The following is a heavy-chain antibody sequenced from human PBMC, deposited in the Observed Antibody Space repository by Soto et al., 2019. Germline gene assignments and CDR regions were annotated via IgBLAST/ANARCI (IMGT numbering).Heavy chain of an antibody. Sequence: PGGTLRLCCAASGFTFSSYSMTWVRQAPGKGLEWVAHITGSAGTTYYADSVKGRFTISRDTSRNTVYLQMNSLRAEDTALYYCAKCMQAYWNYDAHHIWGQGTMVTVSS. CDR1: GFTFSSYS. V-gene: IGHV3-23*01. J-gene: IGHJ3*02. D-gene: IGHD2-8*01. CDR3: AKCMQAYWNYDAHHI. CDR2: ITGSAGTT.